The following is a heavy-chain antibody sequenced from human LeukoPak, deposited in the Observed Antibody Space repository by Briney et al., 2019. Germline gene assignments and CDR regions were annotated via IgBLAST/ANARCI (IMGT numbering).Heavy chain of an antibody. CDR3: GRGKVWSRTYFDF. CDR1: GLPFSSHL. D-gene: IGHD3-10*01. CDR2: INHFGNEE. J-gene: IGHJ4*02. Sequence: GGSLPHFRAPSGLPFSSHLMTWVRQAPGKGLEWVANINHFGNEEYYVDSVKGRFTLSRDNAKNSLYLQMNSLRAEDTAVYYCGRGKVWSRTYFDFWGQGTLVTVSS. V-gene: IGHV3-7*01.